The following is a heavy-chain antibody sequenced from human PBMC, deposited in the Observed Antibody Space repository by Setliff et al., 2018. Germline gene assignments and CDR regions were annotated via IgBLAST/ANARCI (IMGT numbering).Heavy chain of an antibody. J-gene: IGHJ4*02. CDR3: VTDPPFSGWSFDS. V-gene: IGHV3-33*07. Sequence: GESLKISCTTSGFSLDSHTMLWVRQAPGKGLDWVTLIWHDGNTTYYADSVKGRFTVSRDNSKNTLYLQMNSLRVEDTAVYYCVTDPPFSGWSFDSWGQGTLVTVSS. D-gene: IGHD6-19*01. CDR1: GFSLDSHT. CDR2: IWHDGNTT.